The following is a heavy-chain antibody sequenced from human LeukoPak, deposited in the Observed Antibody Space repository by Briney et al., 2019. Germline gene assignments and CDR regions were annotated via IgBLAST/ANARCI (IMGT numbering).Heavy chain of an antibody. J-gene: IGHJ4*02. Sequence: QPGGSLRLSCAASGFTFSSYWMRWVRQAPGKGLVWVSRINSDGSSTNYADSVKGRFTISRDNAKNTLYLQMNSLRAEDTAVYYCARVIAARHFDYWGQGTLVTVSS. D-gene: IGHD6-6*01. CDR1: GFTFSSYW. CDR3: ARVIAARHFDY. CDR2: INSDGSST. V-gene: IGHV3-74*01.